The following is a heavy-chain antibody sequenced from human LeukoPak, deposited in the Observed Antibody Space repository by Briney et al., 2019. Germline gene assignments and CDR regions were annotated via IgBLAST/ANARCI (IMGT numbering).Heavy chain of an antibody. CDR2: ISSSGSTI. V-gene: IGHV3-11*01. CDR3: ARDTDYGSGSYFYYYYYMDV. D-gene: IGHD3-10*01. CDR1: GFTVSSNY. J-gene: IGHJ6*03. Sequence: GGSLRLSCAASGFTVSSNYMSWIRQAPGKGLEWVSYISSSGSTIYYADSVKGRFTISRDNAKNSLYLQMNSLRAEDTAVYYCARDTDYGSGSYFYYYYYMDVWGKGTTVTISS.